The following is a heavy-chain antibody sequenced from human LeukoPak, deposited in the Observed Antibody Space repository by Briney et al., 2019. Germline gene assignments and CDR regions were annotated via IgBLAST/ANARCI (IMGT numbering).Heavy chain of an antibody. CDR1: GFAFGSEA. D-gene: IGHD1-1*01. CDR2: ISPGGGTT. V-gene: IGHV3-23*01. Sequence: GGSLRLSCAVSGFAFGSEAMSWVRQSPARGLEWVASISPGGGTTYYADYVKGRFTISRDNSKNSLFVQMNSLRAEDTAVYFCAKSRSGGANWALQIFDNWGQGTLVTVSS. CDR3: AKSRSGGANWALQIFDN. J-gene: IGHJ4*02.